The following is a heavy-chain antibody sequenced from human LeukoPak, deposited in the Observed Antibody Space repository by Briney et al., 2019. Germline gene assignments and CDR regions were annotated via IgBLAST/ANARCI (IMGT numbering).Heavy chain of an antibody. V-gene: IGHV1-8*03. D-gene: IGHD3-22*01. CDR3: ARTSEYYYDSSGPYYFDY. Sequence: ASVKVSCKASGYTFTSYDINWVRQATGQGLEWMGWMNPNSGNTGYAQKFQGRVTITRNTSISTAYMELSSLRSEDTAVYYCARTSEYYYDSSGPYYFDYWGQGTLVTVSS. CDR1: GYTFTSYD. CDR2: MNPNSGNT. J-gene: IGHJ4*02.